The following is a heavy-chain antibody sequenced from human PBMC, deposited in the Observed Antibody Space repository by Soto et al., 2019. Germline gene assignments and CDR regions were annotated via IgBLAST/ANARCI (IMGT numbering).Heavy chain of an antibody. D-gene: IGHD4-17*01. CDR3: AREGDDYGDYEVRFGR. CDR1: GGTFSSYA. J-gene: IGHJ4*02. V-gene: IGHV1-69*01. Sequence: QVQLVQSGAEVKKPGSSVKVSCKASGGTFSSYAISWVRQAPGQGLEWMGGIIPIFGTANYAQKFQGRVTITADESTSTAYMELSSLRSEDTAVYYCAREGDDYGDYEVRFGRRGQGTLVTVSS. CDR2: IIPIFGTA.